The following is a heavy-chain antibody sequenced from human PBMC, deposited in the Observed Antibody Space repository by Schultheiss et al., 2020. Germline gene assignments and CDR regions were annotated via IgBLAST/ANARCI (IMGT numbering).Heavy chain of an antibody. CDR1: GFTFSSYE. V-gene: IGHV3-48*03. Sequence: GGSLRLSCAASGFTFSSYEMNWVRQGPGKGLEWVSYISSSGSTIYYADSVKGRFTISRDNAKNSLYLQMNSLRAEDTAVYYCARGGYCTNGVCSDAFDIWGQGTMVTV. D-gene: IGHD2-8*01. CDR2: ISSSGSTI. J-gene: IGHJ3*02. CDR3: ARGGYCTNGVCSDAFDI.